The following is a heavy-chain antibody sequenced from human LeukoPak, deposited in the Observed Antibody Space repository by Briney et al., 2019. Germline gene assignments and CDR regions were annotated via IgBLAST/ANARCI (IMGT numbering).Heavy chain of an antibody. CDR2: IIPIFGTA. CDR3: AAAIWFGELDTRYYFDY. Sequence: SVKVSCKASGGTFSSYAISWVRQAPGQGLEWMGGIIPIFGTANYAQRFQGRVTITADESTSTAYMELSSLRSEDTAVYYCAAAIWFGELDTRYYFDYWGQGTLVTVSS. CDR1: GGTFSSYA. D-gene: IGHD3-10*01. J-gene: IGHJ4*02. V-gene: IGHV1-69*13.